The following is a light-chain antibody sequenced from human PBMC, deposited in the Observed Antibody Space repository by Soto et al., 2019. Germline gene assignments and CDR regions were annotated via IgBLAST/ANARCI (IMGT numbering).Light chain of an antibody. CDR1: QTVSNSY. V-gene: IGKV3-20*01. CDR3: QRYGSSPWT. CDR2: GAS. J-gene: IGKJ1*01. Sequence: EIVLTQSPGTLSLSPGERATLSCRASQTVSNSYIAWYQQKPGQAPRLLIYGASSRATGIPDRFSGSGSGTDFTLTISRLEPEDCAVYYCQRYGSSPWTFGQGTKVEIK.